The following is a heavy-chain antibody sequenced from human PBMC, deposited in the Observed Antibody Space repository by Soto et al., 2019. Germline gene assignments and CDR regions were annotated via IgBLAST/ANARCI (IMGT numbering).Heavy chain of an antibody. V-gene: IGHV3-30*18. CDR2: ISYDGSNK. J-gene: IGHJ4*02. Sequence: GGSLRLSCAASGFTFSSYGMHWVRQAPGKGLEWVAVISYDGSNKYYADSVKGRFTISRDNSKNTLYLQMNSLRAEDTAVYYCAKDRGGTAMVTLEPYFDYWGQGTLVNVS. D-gene: IGHD5-18*01. CDR1: GFTFSSYG. CDR3: AKDRGGTAMVTLEPYFDY.